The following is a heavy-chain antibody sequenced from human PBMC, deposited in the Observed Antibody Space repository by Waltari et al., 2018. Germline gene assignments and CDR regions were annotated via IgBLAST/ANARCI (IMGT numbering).Heavy chain of an antibody. V-gene: IGHV3-66*01. CDR2: IYSRATT. Sequence: EGQLVESGGGLVKPGGSLRLSCAASGFTVTSTYMNWVRQAPGKGLEWVSTIYSRATTFYADSVKGRFTSSRDNSKNILFLQMDDLRVNDTAVYFCARGGQIVRPRPLDLWGPGTLVTVSS. J-gene: IGHJ3*01. CDR3: ARGGQIVRPRPLDL. CDR1: GFTVTSTY. D-gene: IGHD6-6*01.